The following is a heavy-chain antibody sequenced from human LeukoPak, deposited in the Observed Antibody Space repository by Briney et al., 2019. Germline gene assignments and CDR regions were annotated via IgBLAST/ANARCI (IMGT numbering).Heavy chain of an antibody. CDR2: IYASGSA. CDR3: ARDRGVRDNYSYYYYMDV. Sequence: SETLSLTCNVSGGSITSGTYYWSWIRQPAGKGLEWIGRIYASGSANYNPSLKSRVTISVDTSKNQFSLKLNSVTAADTALYYCARDRGVRDNYSYYYYMDVWGKGTTVTVSS. V-gene: IGHV4-61*02. J-gene: IGHJ6*03. CDR1: GGSITSGTYY. D-gene: IGHD3-10*01.